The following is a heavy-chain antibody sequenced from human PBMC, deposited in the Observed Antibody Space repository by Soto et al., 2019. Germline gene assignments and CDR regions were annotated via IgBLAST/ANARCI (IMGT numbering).Heavy chain of an antibody. CDR1: GYSFTSYW. V-gene: IGHV5-10-1*01. J-gene: IGHJ6*02. CDR2: IDPSDSYT. D-gene: IGHD3-3*01. Sequence: GESLKISCKGSGYSFTSYWISWVRQMPGKGLEWMGRIDPSDSYTNYSPSFQGHVTISADKSISTAYLQWSSLKASDTAMYYCARLTRTIFGVVTYGMDLWGQGNPGHRLL. CDR3: ARLTRTIFGVVTYGMDL.